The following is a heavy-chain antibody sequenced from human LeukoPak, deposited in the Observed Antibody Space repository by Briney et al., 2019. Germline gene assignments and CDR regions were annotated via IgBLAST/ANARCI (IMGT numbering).Heavy chain of an antibody. Sequence: PGGSLRLSCVASGFTFTNAWMSWVRQAPGKGLEWVSSISSSSSYIYYADSVKGRFTISRDNAKNSLYLQMNSLRAEDTAVYYCARGFDYSNYGIFDYWGQGTLVTVSS. CDR2: ISSSSSYI. D-gene: IGHD4-11*01. CDR1: GFTFTNAW. V-gene: IGHV3-21*01. CDR3: ARGFDYSNYGIFDY. J-gene: IGHJ4*02.